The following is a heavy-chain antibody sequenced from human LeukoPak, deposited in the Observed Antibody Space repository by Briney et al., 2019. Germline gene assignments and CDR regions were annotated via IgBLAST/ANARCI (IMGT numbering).Heavy chain of an antibody. J-gene: IGHJ6*02. Sequence: GESLKISCKGSGYSFTSYWIGWVRQMPGKGLEWMGIIYPGGSDTRYSPSFQGQVTISADKSISTAYLQWSSPKASDTAMYYCACTYYYGSATLRSQDYYYYGMDVWGQGTTVTVSS. CDR3: ACTYYYGSATLRSQDYYYYGMDV. CDR1: GYSFTSYW. CDR2: IYPGGSDT. V-gene: IGHV5-51*01. D-gene: IGHD3-10*01.